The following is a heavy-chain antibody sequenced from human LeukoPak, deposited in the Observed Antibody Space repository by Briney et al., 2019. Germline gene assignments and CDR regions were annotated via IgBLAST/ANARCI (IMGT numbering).Heavy chain of an antibody. J-gene: IGHJ5*02. CDR1: GGSISSSSYY. V-gene: IGHV4-39*01. Sequence: PSETLSLTCTVSGGSISSSSYYWGWIRQPPGKGLEWIGSIYYSGSTYYNPSLKSRVTISVDTSKNQFSLKLSSVTAADTAVYYCARPRGLGGNWFDPWGQGTLVTVSS. CDR3: ARPRGLGGNWFDP. D-gene: IGHD3-16*01. CDR2: IYYSGST.